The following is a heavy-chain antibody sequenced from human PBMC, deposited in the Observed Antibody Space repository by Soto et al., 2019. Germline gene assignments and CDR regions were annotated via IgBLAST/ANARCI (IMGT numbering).Heavy chain of an antibody. V-gene: IGHV4-34*01. J-gene: IGHJ4*02. Sequence: SETLSLTCAVYGGSFSGYYWSWIRQPPGKWLEWIGEINHSGSTNYNPSLKSRVTISVDTSKNQFSLKLSSVTAADTAVYYCARRTGADVLRYFDWLPNPFDYWGQGXQVTVS. D-gene: IGHD3-9*01. CDR1: GGSFSGYY. CDR3: ARRTGADVLRYFDWLPNPFDY. CDR2: INHSGST.